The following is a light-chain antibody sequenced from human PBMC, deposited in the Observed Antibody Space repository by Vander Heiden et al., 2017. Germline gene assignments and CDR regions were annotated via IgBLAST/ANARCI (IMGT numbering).Light chain of an antibody. Sequence: QSVLTQPPSASGTPGQRVTIPCSGSSSNIGSNTVNWYQQLPGTAPKLLIYNNNQRPSGVPDRFSGSMSGTSASLAISGLQSEDEADYYCATWDDSLNGVVFGGGTKLTVL. J-gene: IGLJ2*01. CDR1: SSNIGSNT. CDR2: NNN. CDR3: ATWDDSLNGVV. V-gene: IGLV1-44*01.